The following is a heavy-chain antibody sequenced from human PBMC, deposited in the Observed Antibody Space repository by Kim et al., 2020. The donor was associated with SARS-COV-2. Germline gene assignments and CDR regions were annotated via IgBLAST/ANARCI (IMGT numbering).Heavy chain of an antibody. J-gene: IGHJ4*02. CDR3: TKGASPDN. V-gene: IGHV3-9*01. CDR2: ISWNSGTI. Sequence: GGSLRLSCVASGFIFDDYAMHWVRQVPGKGLEWVSHISWNSGTIAYADSVKGRFTISRDNAKNSLYLQMNSLRPEDTAFYYCTKGASPDNWGQGNLVTVSS. CDR1: GFIFDDYA.